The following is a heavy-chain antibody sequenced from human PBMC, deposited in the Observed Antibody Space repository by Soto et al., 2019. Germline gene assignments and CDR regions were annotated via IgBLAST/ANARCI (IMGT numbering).Heavy chain of an antibody. D-gene: IGHD1-26*01. Sequence: QVQLVESGGGVVQPGRSLRLSCAASGFTFSSYGMHWVRQAPGKGLEWVAVISYDGSNKYYADSVKGRFTISRDNSKNKLYLQMNSLRAEDTAVYYCAKDMRWEPFLNSRWFDPWGQGTLVTVSS. CDR3: AKDMRWEPFLNSRWFDP. J-gene: IGHJ5*02. CDR1: GFTFSSYG. V-gene: IGHV3-30*18. CDR2: ISYDGSNK.